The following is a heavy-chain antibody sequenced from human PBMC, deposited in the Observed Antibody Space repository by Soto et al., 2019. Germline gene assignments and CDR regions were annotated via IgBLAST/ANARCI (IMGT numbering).Heavy chain of an antibody. CDR1: GFTFSSYS. J-gene: IGHJ3*02. CDR2: ISSSSSTI. D-gene: IGHD3-9*01. Sequence: GGSLRLSCAASGFTFSSYSMNWVRQAPGKGLEWVSSISSSSSTIYYADSVKGRFTISRDNAKNSLYLQMNSLRAEDTAVYYCARGGYDILTGYYYDAFDIWGQGTMVTVSS. V-gene: IGHV3-48*04. CDR3: ARGGYDILTGYYYDAFDI.